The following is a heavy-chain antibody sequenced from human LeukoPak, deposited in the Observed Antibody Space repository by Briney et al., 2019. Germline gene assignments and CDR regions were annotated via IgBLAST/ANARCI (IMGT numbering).Heavy chain of an antibody. J-gene: IGHJ4*02. CDR1: GGSISSSNW. CDR2: IYHSGST. D-gene: IGHD3-10*01. CDR3: ARDRPYSGSYQRVDY. V-gene: IGHV4-4*02. Sequence: PSETLSLTCAVSGGSISSSNWWSWVRQPPGKGLEWIGEIYHSGSTNYNPSLKSRVTISVDKSKNQFSLKLRSVTAADTAVYYCARDRPYSGSYQRVDYWGQGTLVTVSS.